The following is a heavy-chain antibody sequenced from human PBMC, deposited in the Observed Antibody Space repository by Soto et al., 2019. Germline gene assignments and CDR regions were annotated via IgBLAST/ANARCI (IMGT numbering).Heavy chain of an antibody. V-gene: IGHV4-59*08. CDR1: DGSVSSYY. CDR3: AGHGGITMVREVLAAFDS. J-gene: IGHJ3*02. CDR2: IFYSGST. D-gene: IGHD3-10*01. Sequence: QVQLQESGPGLVKASETLSLTCTVSDGSVSSYYWSWIRQAPGKGLEWIGYIFYSGSTSYNPSLKSRVTISVATSKNHFSLRLSSVTAADTAVYCCAGHGGITMVREVLAAFDSWGQWTMVSVSS.